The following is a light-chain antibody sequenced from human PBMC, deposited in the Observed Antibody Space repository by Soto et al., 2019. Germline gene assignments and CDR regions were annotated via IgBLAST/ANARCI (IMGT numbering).Light chain of an antibody. J-gene: IGLJ1*01. Sequence: QSVLTQPASVSGSPGQSITISCTGTSNDIGGYNYVSWLQQHPGEAPKLIIYEVSNRPSGVSGRFSGSKSGNTASLTISGLQAEDEADYYCCSFTSSNTHVFGTGTKLTVL. CDR3: CSFTSSNTHV. V-gene: IGLV2-14*01. CDR2: EVS. CDR1: SNDIGGYNY.